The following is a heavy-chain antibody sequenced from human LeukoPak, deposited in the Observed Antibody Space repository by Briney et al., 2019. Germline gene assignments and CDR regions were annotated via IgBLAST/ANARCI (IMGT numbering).Heavy chain of an antibody. J-gene: IGHJ6*02. D-gene: IGHD2-15*01. Sequence: GASVKVSCKASGYTFTSYGISWVRQAPGQGLEWMGWISAYNGNTNYAQKLQGRVTMTTDTSTSTAYMELRSLRSDDTAVYYCARDRPLDFYCSGGSCYSDYHYYYGMDVWGQGTTVTVSS. CDR3: ARDRPLDFYCSGGSCYSDYHYYYGMDV. V-gene: IGHV1-18*01. CDR2: ISAYNGNT. CDR1: GYTFTSYG.